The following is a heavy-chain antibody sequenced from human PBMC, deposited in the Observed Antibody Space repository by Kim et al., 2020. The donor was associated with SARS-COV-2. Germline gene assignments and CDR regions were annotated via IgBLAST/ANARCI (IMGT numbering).Heavy chain of an antibody. D-gene: IGHD3-22*01. Sequence: KTYADSVKGRFTNSRDNARNTLFLQMNSLGAEDTAVYYCGRSAYPYYFDYWGQGALVTVSS. CDR2: K. J-gene: IGHJ4*02. V-gene: IGHV3-74*01. CDR3: GRSAYPYYFDY.